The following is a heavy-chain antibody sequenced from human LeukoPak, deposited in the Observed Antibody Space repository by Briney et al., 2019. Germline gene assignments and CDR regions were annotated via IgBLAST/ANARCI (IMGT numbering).Heavy chain of an antibody. D-gene: IGHD6-13*01. CDR1: GGSISRYY. V-gene: IGHV4-4*07. J-gene: IGHJ4*02. CDR3: ARGGSSAAAVFDY. Sequence: PSETLSLTCTVSGGSISRYYWSWIRQPAGRGLEWIGCIYSSGTTNYNPSLKSRVTMSVDTSKNQFSLKLSSVTAADTAVYYCARGGSSAAAVFDYWGQGTLVTVSS. CDR2: IYSSGTT.